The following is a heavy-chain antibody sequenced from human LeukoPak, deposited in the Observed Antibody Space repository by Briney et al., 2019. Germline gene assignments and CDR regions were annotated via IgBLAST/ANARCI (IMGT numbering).Heavy chain of an antibody. V-gene: IGHV4-59*01. CDR3: ARAILYSGSAYFDY. J-gene: IGHJ4*02. D-gene: IGHD1-26*01. CDR1: GGSISSYY. CDR2: IYYSGST. Sequence: PSETLSLTCTVSGGSISSYYWSWIRQPPGKGLEWIGYIYYSGSTNYNPSLKSRVTISVDTSKNQFSLRLSSVTAADTAVYYCARAILYSGSAYFDYWGQGTLVTVSS.